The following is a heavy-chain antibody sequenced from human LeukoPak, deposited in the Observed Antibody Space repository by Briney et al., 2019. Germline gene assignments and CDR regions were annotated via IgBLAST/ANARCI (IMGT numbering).Heavy chain of an antibody. CDR1: GYTFTSYD. V-gene: IGHV1-8*03. D-gene: IGHD4-23*01. Sequence: GASVKVSCKASGYTFTSYDINWVRQATGQGLEWMGWMNPNSGNTGYAQKFQGRVTITRNTSISTAYMELSSLRSEDTAVYYCARDHRRTTTVVTPRCCFDYWGQGTLVTVSS. CDR2: MNPNSGNT. CDR3: ARDHRRTTTVVTPRCCFDY. J-gene: IGHJ4*02.